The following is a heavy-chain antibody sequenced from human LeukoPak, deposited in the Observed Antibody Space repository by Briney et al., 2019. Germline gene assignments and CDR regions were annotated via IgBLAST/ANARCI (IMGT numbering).Heavy chain of an antibody. J-gene: IGHJ5*02. CDR1: GGSFSGYY. Sequence: SETLSLTCAVYGGSFSGYYWSWIRQPPGKGLEWIGEINHSGSTNYNPSLKSRVTISVDTSKNQFSLKLSSVTAADTAVYYCARVRYYDFWSGYYSVGWFDPWGQGTLVAVSS. V-gene: IGHV4-34*01. D-gene: IGHD3-3*01. CDR3: ARVRYYDFWSGYYSVGWFDP. CDR2: INHSGST.